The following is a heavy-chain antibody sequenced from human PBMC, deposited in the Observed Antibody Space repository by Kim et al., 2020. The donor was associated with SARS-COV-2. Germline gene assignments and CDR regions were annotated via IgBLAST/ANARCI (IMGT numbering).Heavy chain of an antibody. J-gene: IGHJ6*02. Sequence: RFTISRDNSKNTLYLQMNSLRAEDTAVYYCAKDPSEDYGGNKDYYYGMDVWGQGTTVTVSS. D-gene: IGHD4-17*01. CDR3: AKDPSEDYGGNKDYYYGMDV. V-gene: IGHV3-30*02.